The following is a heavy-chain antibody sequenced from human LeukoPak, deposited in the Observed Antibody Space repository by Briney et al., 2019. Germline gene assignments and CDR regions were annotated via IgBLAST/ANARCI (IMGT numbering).Heavy chain of an antibody. D-gene: IGHD3-10*01. CDR1: GFTFSNYW. V-gene: IGHV3-7*01. Sequence: GGSLRLSCAASGFTFSNYWMSWVRQAPGKGLEWAANINQDGSEKYYVDSVKGRFTISRDNARNSLYLQMNSLRAEVTAVYYCATAESGRGGDDYWGQGTLVTVSS. CDR2: INQDGSEK. J-gene: IGHJ4*02. CDR3: ATAESGRGGDDY.